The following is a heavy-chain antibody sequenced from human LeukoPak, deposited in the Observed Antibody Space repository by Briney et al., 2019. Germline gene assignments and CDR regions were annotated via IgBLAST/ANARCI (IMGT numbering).Heavy chain of an antibody. Sequence: GGSLRLSCAASGFTFSSYAMHWVRQAPGKGLEWVAVISYDGSNKYYADSVKGRFTISRDNSKNTLYLQMNSLRAEDTAVYYCARGELFDYWGQGTLVTASS. J-gene: IGHJ4*02. V-gene: IGHV3-30-3*01. CDR2: ISYDGSNK. CDR1: GFTFSSYA. CDR3: ARGELFDY. D-gene: IGHD3-10*01.